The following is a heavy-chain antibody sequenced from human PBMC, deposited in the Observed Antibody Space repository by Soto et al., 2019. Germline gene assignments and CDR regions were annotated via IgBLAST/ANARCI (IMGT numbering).Heavy chain of an antibody. CDR2: INHSGST. CDR1: GGSISSYY. D-gene: IGHD6-19*01. Sequence: QVQLQQWGAGLLKPSETLSLTCAVYGGSISSYYWSWIRQTPGKGLEWIGEINHSGSTNYNPSLKSRVTISVDTSKNQFSLKLSSVTAADTAVYYCARGRGIAVARRWFDPWGQGTLVTVSS. V-gene: IGHV4-34*01. CDR3: ARGRGIAVARRWFDP. J-gene: IGHJ5*02.